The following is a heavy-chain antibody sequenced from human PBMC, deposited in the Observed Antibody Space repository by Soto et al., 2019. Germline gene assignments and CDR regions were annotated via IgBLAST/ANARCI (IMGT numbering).Heavy chain of an antibody. CDR3: ARASAGMATLSDY. J-gene: IGHJ4*02. CDR2: INSGSTNI. CDR1: GFTFNSYS. D-gene: IGHD5-12*01. Sequence: EVQLVESGGDLVQPGGSLRLSCAASGFTFNSYSMNWVRQAPGKGLEWISYINSGSTNIYYADSVKRRFTISRDNAKYSLYLQMNSLRAEDTAVYYCARASAGMATLSDYWGLGTLVTVSS. V-gene: IGHV3-48*01.